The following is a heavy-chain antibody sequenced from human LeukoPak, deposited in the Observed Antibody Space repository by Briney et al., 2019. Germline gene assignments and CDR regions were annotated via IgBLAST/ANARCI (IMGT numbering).Heavy chain of an antibody. CDR1: GYTFTSYA. Sequence: ASVKVSCKASGYTFTSYAMNWVRQAPGQGLEWMGWINTNTGNPTYAQGFTGRFVFSLDTSVSTAYLQISSLKAEDIAVYYCARAGIAAAGTKGGWFDPWGQGTLVTVSS. V-gene: IGHV7-4-1*02. D-gene: IGHD6-13*01. CDR3: ARAGIAAAGTKGGWFDP. J-gene: IGHJ5*02. CDR2: INTNTGNP.